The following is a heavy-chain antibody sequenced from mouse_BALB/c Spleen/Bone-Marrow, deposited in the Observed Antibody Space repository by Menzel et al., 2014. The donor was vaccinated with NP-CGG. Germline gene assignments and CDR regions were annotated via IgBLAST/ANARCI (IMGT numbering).Heavy chain of an antibody. CDR3: ARPGNYDSTLAY. J-gene: IGHJ3*01. CDR2: IHYSGST. Sequence: VQLQQSGPDLVKPSQSLSLTCTVTGYSITSGYSWHWIRQFPGNKLEWMGHIHYSGSTSYNPSLKSRISITRDTSKNQFFLQLNSVTTEDTATYYCARPGNYDSTLAYWGQGTLVTVSA. V-gene: IGHV3-1*02. D-gene: IGHD2-4*01. CDR1: GYSITSGYS.